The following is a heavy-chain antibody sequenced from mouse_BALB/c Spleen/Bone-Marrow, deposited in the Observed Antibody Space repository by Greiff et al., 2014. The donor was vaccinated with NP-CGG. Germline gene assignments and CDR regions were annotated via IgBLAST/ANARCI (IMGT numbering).Heavy chain of an antibody. CDR1: GYSITSGHN. CDR3: ARGGYYGSSYFDV. D-gene: IGHD1-1*01. J-gene: IGHJ1*01. CDR2: IHYSGST. Sequence: EVHLVESGPDLVKPSQSLSLTCTVTGYSITSGHNWHWIRQFPGNKLEWMGYIHYSGSTNYNPSLKSRISITRDTSKNQFFLQLNSVTTEDTATYYCARGGYYGSSYFDVWGAGTTVTVSS. V-gene: IGHV3-1*02.